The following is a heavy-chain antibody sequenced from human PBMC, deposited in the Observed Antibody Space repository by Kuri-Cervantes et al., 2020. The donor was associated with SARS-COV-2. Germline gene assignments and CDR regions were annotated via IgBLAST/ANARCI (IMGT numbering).Heavy chain of an antibody. CDR3: AKDRGYSYGYGYLDY. D-gene: IGHD5-18*01. V-gene: IGHV3-23*01. CDR1: GFTFSSHA. CDR2: ISGSGGST. J-gene: IGHJ4*02. Sequence: GGSLRLSCAASGFTFSSHAMSWVRQAPGKGLEWVSAISGSGGSTYYADSVKGRFTISRDNSKNTLYLQMNSLRAEDTAVYYCAKDRGYSYGYGYLDYWGQGTLVTVSS.